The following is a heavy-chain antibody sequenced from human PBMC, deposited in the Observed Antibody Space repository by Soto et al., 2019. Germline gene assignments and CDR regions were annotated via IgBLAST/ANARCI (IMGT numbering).Heavy chain of an antibody. CDR2: IYYSGST. Sequence: SETQSLTSTVSDGSISSYYWSWIRQPPGKGLEWIGYIYYSGSTNYNPSLKSRVTISVDTSKNQFSLKLSSVTAADTAVYYCARDDDALEAFDIWGQGTMVTVSS. D-gene: IGHD1-1*01. V-gene: IGHV4-59*01. CDR3: ARDDDALEAFDI. CDR1: DGSISSYY. J-gene: IGHJ3*02.